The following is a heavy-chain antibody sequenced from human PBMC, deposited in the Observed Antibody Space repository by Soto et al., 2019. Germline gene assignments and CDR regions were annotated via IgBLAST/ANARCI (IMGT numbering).Heavy chain of an antibody. CDR1: GFTFSSYG. Sequence: VQLVESGGGVVEPGRSLRLSCAASGFTFSSYGMHWVRQAPGKGLEWVAVIADYGTTTYYADSVKGRFTISRDNSKYTLDLQMNSLRREDTAVYYCAKETESGLIDYWGQGTLVTVSS. CDR3: AKETESGLIDY. CDR2: IADYGTTT. J-gene: IGHJ4*02. D-gene: IGHD5-12*01. V-gene: IGHV3-30*18.